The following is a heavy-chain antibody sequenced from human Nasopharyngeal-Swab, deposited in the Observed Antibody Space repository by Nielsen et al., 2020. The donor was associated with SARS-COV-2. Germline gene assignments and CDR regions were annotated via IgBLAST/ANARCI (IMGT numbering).Heavy chain of an antibody. CDR2: INSDGSST. V-gene: IGHV3-74*01. D-gene: IGHD2-15*01. Sequence: GESLKISCAASGFTFSSYWMHWVRQAPGKGLVWVSRINSDGSSTSYADSVKGRFTISRDNAKNTLYLQMNSLRAEDTAVYYCARDPIVVVVAATAWFDPWGQGTLVTVSS. CDR1: GFTFSSYW. J-gene: IGHJ5*02. CDR3: ARDPIVVVVAATAWFDP.